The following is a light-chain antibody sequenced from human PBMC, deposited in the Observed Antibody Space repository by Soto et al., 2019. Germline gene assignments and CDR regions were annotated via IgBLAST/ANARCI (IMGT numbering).Light chain of an antibody. Sequence: EIVLTQAPGTLSLSPGERATLSCRASQSVSSIYLAWYQQRRVQAPRLLIDGASSRATGIPDRFSGSGSGTDFTLTISRLEPEDFAVYYYQQFGNSPALAFGGGTKVETK. CDR3: QQFGNSPALA. V-gene: IGKV3-20*01. J-gene: IGKJ4*01. CDR2: GAS. CDR1: QSVSSIY.